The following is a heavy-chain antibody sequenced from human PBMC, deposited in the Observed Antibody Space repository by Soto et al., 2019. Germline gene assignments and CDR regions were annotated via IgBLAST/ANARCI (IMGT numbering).Heavy chain of an antibody. Sequence: EVQLVESGGGLVQPGGSLRLSCAASGFTFSSSWMHWVRQAPGKGLVWVSRINSDGSTTDYADSVKGRFTISRDNAENTLNLQMNSLRAEDTAVYYWARLPLDTPIDYWGQGTLVTGYS. D-gene: IGHD3-9*01. CDR2: INSDGSTT. CDR3: ARLPLDTPIDY. J-gene: IGHJ4*02. CDR1: GFTFSSSW. V-gene: IGHV3-74*01.